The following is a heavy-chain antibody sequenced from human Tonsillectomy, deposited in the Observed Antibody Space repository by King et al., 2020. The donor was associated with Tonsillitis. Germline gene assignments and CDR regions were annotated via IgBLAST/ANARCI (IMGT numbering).Heavy chain of an antibody. CDR1: GFTFSSYN. CDR2: ISFGSGNI. V-gene: IGHV3-48*01. CDR3: ARNQRPNGMDV. J-gene: IGHJ6*02. Sequence: VQLVESGGGLVQPGGSLRLSCAASGFTFSSYNMNWVRQAPGKGLGWVSYISFGSGNIYYADAVKGRFTLSRDNAKNSLYLQMNSLRAAETAVYYCARNQRPNGMDVWGQGTTVTVSS.